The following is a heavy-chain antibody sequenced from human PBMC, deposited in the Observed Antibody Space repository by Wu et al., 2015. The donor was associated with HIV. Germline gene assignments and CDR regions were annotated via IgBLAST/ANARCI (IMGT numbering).Heavy chain of an antibody. J-gene: IGHJ2*01. V-gene: IGHV1-2*02. D-gene: IGHD3/OR15-3a*01. Sequence: QEQLVQSGAEVKKPGASVKVSCKASGYTFTGYYIHWVRQTSGQGLEWMGWINPNSGGTNYAQKFQGRVTMTRDTSITTASMELSRLRSDDTAVYYCARGLDWGYGWYFDLWGLATLVTVSS. CDR2: INPNSGGT. CDR1: GYTFTGYY. CDR3: ARGLDWGYGWYFDL.